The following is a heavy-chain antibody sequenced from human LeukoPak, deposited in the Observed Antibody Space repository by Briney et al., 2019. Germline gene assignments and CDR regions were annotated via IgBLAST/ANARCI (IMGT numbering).Heavy chain of an antibody. CDR3: AKRGVVIRVILVGFHKEAYYFDS. CDR2: ISGSGGST. CDR1: GITLSNYG. D-gene: IGHD3-22*01. V-gene: IGHV3-23*01. Sequence: GGSLRLSCAVSGITLSNYGMSWVRQAPGKGLEWVAGISGSGGSTNYADSVKGRFTISKDNRKNTLYLQMNSLRVEDTAVYFCAKRGVVIRVILVGFHKEAYYFDSWGQGALVTVSS. J-gene: IGHJ4*02.